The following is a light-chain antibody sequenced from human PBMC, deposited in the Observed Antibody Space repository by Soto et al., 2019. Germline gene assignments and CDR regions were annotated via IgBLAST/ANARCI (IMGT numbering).Light chain of an antibody. V-gene: IGKV3-20*01. CDR2: DAS. Sequence: EIGLTQSPGTLSLSPGEGATLSCRASQSVTNNYLAWYQRKPGQAPRLLIADASRRATGIPDRFSGSGSGTEFTLTISRLEPEDFAVYYCQQCDRSSLTFGQGTKVDMK. CDR1: QSVTNNY. J-gene: IGKJ1*01. CDR3: QQCDRSSLT.